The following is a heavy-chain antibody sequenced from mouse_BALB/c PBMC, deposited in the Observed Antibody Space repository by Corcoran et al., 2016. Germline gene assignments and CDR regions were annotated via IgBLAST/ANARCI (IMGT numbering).Heavy chain of an antibody. CDR1: GYTFTEYT. V-gene: IGHV1-18*01. CDR3: AYRYDWVAY. D-gene: IGHD2-14*01. J-gene: IGHJ3*01. Sequence: EVQLQQSGPELVKPGASVKISCKTSGYTFTEYTMHWVKQSHGKSREWIGGINPNNGGTSYNQKFKGKATLTVDKSTSKAYMARRSPKSEDSAVDYLAYRYDWVAYWCQGTLVTVSA. CDR2: INPNNGGT.